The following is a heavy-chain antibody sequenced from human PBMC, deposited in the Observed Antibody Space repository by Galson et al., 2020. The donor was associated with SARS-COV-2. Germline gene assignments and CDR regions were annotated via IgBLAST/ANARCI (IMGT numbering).Heavy chain of an antibody. CDR1: GGSISSSSYY. V-gene: IGHV4-39*01. J-gene: IGHJ6*03. D-gene: IGHD6-19*01. CDR3: ARTGQWLVYYYYYYMDV. Sequence: SETLSLTCTVSGGSISSSSYYWGWIRQPPGKGLEWIGSIYYSGSTYYNPSLKSRVTISVDTSKNQFSLKLSSVTAADTAVYYCARTGQWLVYYYYYYMDVWGKGTTVTVSS. CDR2: IYYSGST.